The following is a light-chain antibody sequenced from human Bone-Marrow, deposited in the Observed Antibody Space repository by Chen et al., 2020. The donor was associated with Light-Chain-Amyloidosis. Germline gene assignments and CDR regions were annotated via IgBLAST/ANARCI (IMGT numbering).Light chain of an antibody. CDR3: QSADSSGTYEVI. V-gene: IGLV3-25*02. CDR2: RDT. CDR1: DLPTKY. J-gene: IGLJ2*01. Sequence: SYELTQPPSVSVSPGQTARITCSGDDLPTKYAYWYQQKPGQAPVLVIHRDTERPSGISERFSGASSGTTATWTISGGQAEEEADYHCQSADSSGTYEVIFGGGTKLTVL.